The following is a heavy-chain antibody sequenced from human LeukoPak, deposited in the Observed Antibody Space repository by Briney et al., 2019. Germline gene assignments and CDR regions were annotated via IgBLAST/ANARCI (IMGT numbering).Heavy chain of an antibody. J-gene: IGHJ6*02. D-gene: IGHD3-22*01. CDR3: AREYDSSGYYGAWYYYGMDV. CDR1: GYTFTGYY. Sequence: GGSVNVSCKASGYTFTGYYMHWVRQAPGQGLEWMGWINPNSGGTNYAQKFQGRVTMTRDTSISTAYMELSRLRSDDTAVYYCAREYDSSGYYGAWYYYGMDVWGQGTTVTVSS. V-gene: IGHV1-2*02. CDR2: INPNSGGT.